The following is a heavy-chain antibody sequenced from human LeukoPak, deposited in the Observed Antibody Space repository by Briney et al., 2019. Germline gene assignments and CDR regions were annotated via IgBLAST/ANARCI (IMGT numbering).Heavy chain of an antibody. J-gene: IGHJ4*02. CDR2: INSDGSST. V-gene: IGHV3-74*01. CDR1: RFTFSTYW. Sequence: GGSLRLSCAASRFTFSTYWMHWVRQAPGKGLVWGSRINSDGSSTGYADSVKGRFTISRDNAKNTLSLQLTTLRAEDTAVYYCARDHFGGNSDYWGQGPLVTVSS. CDR3: ARDHFGGNSDY. D-gene: IGHD4-23*01.